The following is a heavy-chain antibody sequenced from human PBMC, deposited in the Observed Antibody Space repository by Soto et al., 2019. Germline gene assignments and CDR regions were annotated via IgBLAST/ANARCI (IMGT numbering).Heavy chain of an antibody. V-gene: IGHV1-18*01. CDR1: GYTFTIYG. CDR2: ISPENGNT. J-gene: IGHJ6*02. CDR3: ARALGYSGYAGMDV. D-gene: IGHD5-12*01. Sequence: QVQLVQSGGEVKKPGASVKVSCKASGYTFTIYGINWVRQAPGQGLEWMGWISPENGNTNDAQKLQGRVTMTTDTSTSTAYMELRSLRSDDTAVYYCARALGYSGYAGMDVWGQGTTVTVSS.